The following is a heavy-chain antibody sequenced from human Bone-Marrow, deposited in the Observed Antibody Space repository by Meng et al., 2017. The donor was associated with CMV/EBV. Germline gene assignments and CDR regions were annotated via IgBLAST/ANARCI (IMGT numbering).Heavy chain of an antibody. Sequence: SETLSLTCNVSGGSVSSPSYYWTWIRQPPWKGLEWIGYISNSGITNYSPSLKSRVTISLDTSKNQFSLKLTSVTAADTAVYHCARDRCSSNRCYYEGYGMDVWGPGTTVTVSS. CDR3: ARDRCSSNRCYYEGYGMDV. V-gene: IGHV4-61*01. CDR1: GGSVSSPSYY. J-gene: IGHJ6*02. D-gene: IGHD2-2*01. CDR2: ISNSGIT.